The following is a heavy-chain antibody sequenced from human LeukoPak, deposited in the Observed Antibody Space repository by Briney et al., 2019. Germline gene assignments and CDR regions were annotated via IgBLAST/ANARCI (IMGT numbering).Heavy chain of an antibody. Sequence: PGGSLRLSCAASGFTFSSYGMHWVRQAPGKGLEWVAVISYDGSNKYYADSVKGRFTISRDNSKNTLYLQMNSLRAEDTAVYYCAKDRWRSQYHFDYWGQGTLVTVSS. CDR1: GFTFSSYG. J-gene: IGHJ4*02. D-gene: IGHD2-2*01. V-gene: IGHV3-30*18. CDR2: ISYDGSNK. CDR3: AKDRWRSQYHFDY.